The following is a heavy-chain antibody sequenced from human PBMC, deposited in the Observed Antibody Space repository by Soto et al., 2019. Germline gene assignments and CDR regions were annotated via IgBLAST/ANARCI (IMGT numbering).Heavy chain of an antibody. CDR2: ISYDGSNK. V-gene: IGHV3-30*03. J-gene: IGHJ4*02. CDR1: GFTFSSYG. Sequence: GGSLRLSCAASGFTFSSYGMHWVRQAPGKGLEWVAVISYDGSNKYYADSVKGRFTISRDNSKNTLYLQMNSLRAEDTAVYYCGAQDYVAKGYHFETWGQGTMVTVSS. D-gene: IGHD4-17*01. CDR3: GAQDYVAKGYHFET.